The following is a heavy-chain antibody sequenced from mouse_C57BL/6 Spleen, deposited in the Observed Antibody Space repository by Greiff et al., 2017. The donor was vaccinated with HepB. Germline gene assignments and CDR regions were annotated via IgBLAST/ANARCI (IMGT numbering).Heavy chain of an antibody. Sequence: VQLQQSGAELVRPGTSVKMSCKASGYTFTNYWIGWAKQRPGHGLEWIGDIYPGGGYTNYNEKFKGKATLTADKSSSTAYMQFSSLTSEDSAIYYCARTAINTVVARYYFDYWGQGTTLTVSS. CDR2: IYPGGGYT. CDR1: GYTFTNYW. V-gene: IGHV1-63*01. D-gene: IGHD1-1*01. CDR3: ARTAINTVVARYYFDY. J-gene: IGHJ2*01.